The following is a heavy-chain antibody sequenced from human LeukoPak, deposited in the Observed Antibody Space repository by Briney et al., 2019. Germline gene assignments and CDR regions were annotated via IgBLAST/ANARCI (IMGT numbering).Heavy chain of an antibody. V-gene: IGHV1-69*06. Sequence: ASVKVSCKASGGTFSSYAISWVRQAPGQGLEWMGGIIPIFGTANYAQKFQGRVTITADKSTSTAYMELSSLRSDDTAVYYCATERRRVLRWNTNFDYWGQGTLVTVSS. CDR1: GGTFSSYA. D-gene: IGHD4-23*01. CDR2: IIPIFGTA. CDR3: ATERRRVLRWNTNFDY. J-gene: IGHJ4*02.